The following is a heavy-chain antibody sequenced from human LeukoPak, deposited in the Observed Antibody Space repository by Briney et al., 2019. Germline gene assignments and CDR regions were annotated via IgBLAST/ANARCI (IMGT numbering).Heavy chain of an antibody. CDR2: INHSGST. Sequence: SETLSLTCAVYGGSFSVYYWSWIRQPPGKGLEWIGEINHSGSTNYNPSLKSRVTISVDTSKNQFSLKLSSVTAADTAVYYCARVNSGSFYIDYWGQGTLVTVSS. V-gene: IGHV4-34*01. D-gene: IGHD1-26*01. CDR3: ARVNSGSFYIDY. CDR1: GGSFSVYY. J-gene: IGHJ4*02.